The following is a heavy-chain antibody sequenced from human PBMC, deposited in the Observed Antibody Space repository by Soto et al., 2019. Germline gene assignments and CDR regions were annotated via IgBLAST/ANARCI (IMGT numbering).Heavy chain of an antibody. CDR1: GGSISSYY. D-gene: IGHD4-17*01. Sequence: PSETLSLTCTVSGGSISSYYWSWIRQPAGKGLEWIGRIYTSGSTNYNPSLKSRVTMSVDTSKNQFSLKLSSVTAADTAVYYCAREGHDYGGNTPFDYWGQGTLVTVSS. CDR2: IYTSGST. V-gene: IGHV4-4*07. J-gene: IGHJ4*02. CDR3: AREGHDYGGNTPFDY.